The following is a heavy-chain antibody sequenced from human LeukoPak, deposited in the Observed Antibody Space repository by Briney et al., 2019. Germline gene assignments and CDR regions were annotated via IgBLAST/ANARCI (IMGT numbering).Heavy chain of an antibody. CDR1: VFTFTSSA. Sequence: TSVKVSLKSTVFTFTSSAMQWLRQARGQPLEWIGWIIVDSGNTNYAQKFQERVTITRDMSTRTACMELSSLRSEDTAGYYCAAVGANGGFDYWGQGTLVTVSS. CDR3: AAVGANGGFDY. J-gene: IGHJ4*02. CDR2: IIVDSGNT. D-gene: IGHD1-26*01. V-gene: IGHV1-58*02.